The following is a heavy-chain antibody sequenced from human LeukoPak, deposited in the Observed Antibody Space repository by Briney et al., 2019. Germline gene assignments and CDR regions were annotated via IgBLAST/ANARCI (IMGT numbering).Heavy chain of an antibody. J-gene: IGHJ4*01. CDR2: ISSSSSYI. CDR3: ASNGALTYYYDSSGYYSFDY. CDR1: GFTFSSYS. D-gene: IGHD3-22*01. V-gene: IGHV3-21*01. Sequence: WGSLRLSCAASGFTFSSYSMNWVRQAPGKGLEWVSSISSSSSYIYYADSVKGRFTISRDNAKNSLYLQMNSLRAEDTAVYYCASNGALTYYYDSSGYYSFDYWGEGTLATVSS.